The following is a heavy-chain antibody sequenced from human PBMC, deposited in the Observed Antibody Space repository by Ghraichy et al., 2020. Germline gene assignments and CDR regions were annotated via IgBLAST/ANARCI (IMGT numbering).Heavy chain of an antibody. V-gene: IGHV4-34*01. CDR1: GGSFSCYY. D-gene: IGHD6-13*01. CDR3: AGPQSRPNNWFDP. CDR2: INHSGST. Sequence: SETLSLTCAVYGGSFSCYYWSWIRQPPAKGLELIGEINHSGSTNYNPSLKRRVTISVDTSKNQFSLKLSSVTAADTAVYYCAGPQSRPNNWFDPWGQGTLVTVSS. J-gene: IGHJ5*02.